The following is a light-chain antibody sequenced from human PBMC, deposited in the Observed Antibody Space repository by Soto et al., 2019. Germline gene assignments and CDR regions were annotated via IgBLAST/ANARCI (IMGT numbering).Light chain of an antibody. CDR1: SGHSSYA. J-gene: IGLJ3*02. Sequence: QAVVTQSPSASASLGASVKLTCTLSSGHSSYAIAWHQQQPEKGPRYLMTLNSDGSHSKGDGLPDRFSGSISGAERYLTISSLHSEDEADYYCQTWGTGDWVFGGGTKLTVL. CDR3: QTWGTGDWV. V-gene: IGLV4-69*01. CDR2: LNSDGSH.